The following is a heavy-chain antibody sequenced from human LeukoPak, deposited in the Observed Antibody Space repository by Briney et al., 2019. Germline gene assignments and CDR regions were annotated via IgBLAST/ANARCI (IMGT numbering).Heavy chain of an antibody. CDR1: GGSISSSSYY. CDR2: IYSSGTP. Sequence: SETLSLTCTVSGGSISSSSYYWGWIRQPPGTELEWIGTIYSSGTPYYNPSLKSRVTISVDTSKNQFSLKLTSVTAADTAVFYCARHPAYGPFDYWGHGALVTVSS. V-gene: IGHV4-39*01. D-gene: IGHD3-10*01. J-gene: IGHJ4*01. CDR3: ARHPAYGPFDY.